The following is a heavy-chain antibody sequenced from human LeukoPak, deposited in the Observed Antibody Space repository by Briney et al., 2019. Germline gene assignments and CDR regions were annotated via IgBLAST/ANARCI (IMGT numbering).Heavy chain of an antibody. D-gene: IGHD4-11*01. Sequence: TGGSLRLSCAASGFIFDDYGMSWVRQAPGKGLEWVSGINWNGGSTGYADSVKGRFTISRDNSKNTLYLQMNSLRAEDTAVYYCAKDSWGRLHRRGSDYWGQGTLVTVSS. CDR3: AKDSWGRLHRRGSDY. J-gene: IGHJ4*02. V-gene: IGHV3-20*04. CDR1: GFIFDDYG. CDR2: INWNGGST.